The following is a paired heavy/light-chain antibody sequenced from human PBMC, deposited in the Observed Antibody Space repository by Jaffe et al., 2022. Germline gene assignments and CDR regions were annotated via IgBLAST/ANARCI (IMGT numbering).Light chain of an antibody. CDR2: GAS. CDR1: QSVSSNY. CDR3: QQYGSSPRT. J-gene: IGKJ3*01. V-gene: IGKV3-20*01. Sequence: EIVLTQSPGTLSLSPGERATLSCRASQSVSSNYLAWYQQKPGQAPRLLIYGASDRATDIPDRFSGSGSGTDFTLTINRLEPEDFAVYYCQQYGSSPRTFGPGTKVDI.
Heavy chain of an antibody. CDR1: GFSFSTYA. V-gene: IGHV3-23*01. CDR2: MSSTSGRT. Sequence: EVHLLESGGGLVQPGGSLRLSCAASGFSFSTYAMSWVRQAPGKGLEWVSTMSSTSGRTYYADSVKGRFTISRDNSKNTLYLQMNSLRVEDTAVYYCAKDRGISISPGSYYMDVWGKGTTVTVSS. CDR3: AKDRGISISPGSYYMDV. J-gene: IGHJ6*03. D-gene: IGHD2-2*01.